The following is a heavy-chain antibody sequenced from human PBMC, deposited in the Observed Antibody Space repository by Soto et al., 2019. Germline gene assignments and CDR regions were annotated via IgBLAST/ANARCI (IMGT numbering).Heavy chain of an antibody. V-gene: IGHV3-23*01. D-gene: IGHD3-22*01. J-gene: IGHJ4*02. CDR2: ISGSGGST. CDR3: AKLSDYYDSSEIDC. Sequence: PGGSLRLSCAASGFTFSSYAMSWVRQAPGKGLEWVSAISGSGGSTYYADSVKGRFTISRDNSKNTLYLQMNSLRAEDTAVYYCAKLSDYYDSSEIDCWGQGTLVTVSS. CDR1: GFTFSSYA.